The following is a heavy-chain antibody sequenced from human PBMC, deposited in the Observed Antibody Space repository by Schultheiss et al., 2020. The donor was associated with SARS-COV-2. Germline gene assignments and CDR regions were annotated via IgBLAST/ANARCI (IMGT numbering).Heavy chain of an antibody. Sequence: GGSLRLSCAASGFTFSSYAMHWVRQAPGKGLEWVAVISYDGSNKYYADSVKGRFTISRDNSKNTLYLQMNSLRAEDTAVYYCARERGALQPRAFDIWGQGTMVTVSS. CDR2: ISYDGSNK. CDR3: ARERGALQPRAFDI. D-gene: IGHD1-1*01. CDR1: GFTFSSYA. J-gene: IGHJ3*02. V-gene: IGHV3-30-3*01.